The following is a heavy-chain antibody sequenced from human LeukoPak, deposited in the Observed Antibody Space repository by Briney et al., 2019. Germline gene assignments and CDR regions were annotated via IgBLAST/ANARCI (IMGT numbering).Heavy chain of an antibody. CDR3: ARGSFRGVTKDYYYMDV. Sequence: SETLSLTCTVSGGSINSYYWSWIRQPAGKGLEWIGRIYTSGSTNYNPSLKSRVTMSVDTSKNQFSLRLSSVTAADTAVYYCARGSFRGVTKDYYYMDVWGKGTTVTISS. D-gene: IGHD3-16*01. CDR1: GGSINSYY. V-gene: IGHV4-4*07. CDR2: IYTSGST. J-gene: IGHJ6*03.